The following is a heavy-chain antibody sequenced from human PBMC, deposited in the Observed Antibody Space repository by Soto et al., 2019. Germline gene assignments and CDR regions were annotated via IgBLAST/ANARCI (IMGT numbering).Heavy chain of an antibody. D-gene: IGHD3-3*01. CDR1: GFTLSSYS. V-gene: IGHV3-21*01. CDR3: ARVGDFWSGYYKDYYYGMDV. J-gene: IGHJ6*02. Sequence: GESLKISCAASGFTLSSYSMNWVRQAPGKGLEWVSSISSSSSYIYYADSVKGRFTISRDNAKNSLYLQMNSLRAEDTAVYYCARVGDFWSGYYKDYYYGMDVWGQGTTVTVSS. CDR2: ISSSSSYI.